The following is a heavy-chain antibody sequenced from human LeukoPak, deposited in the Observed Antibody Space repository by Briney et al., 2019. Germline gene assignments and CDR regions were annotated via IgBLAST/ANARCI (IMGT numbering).Heavy chain of an antibody. CDR3: AKDLMYSSSSPLGY. D-gene: IGHD6-6*01. J-gene: IGHJ4*02. Sequence: GRSLRLSCAASGFTFSSYGMHWVRQAPGKGLEWMAVISYDGSKKYYADSVKGRFTISRDNSKNTLYLQMNSLRAEDTAVYYCAKDLMYSSSSPLGYWGQGTLVTVSS. V-gene: IGHV3-30*18. CDR1: GFTFSSYG. CDR2: ISYDGSKK.